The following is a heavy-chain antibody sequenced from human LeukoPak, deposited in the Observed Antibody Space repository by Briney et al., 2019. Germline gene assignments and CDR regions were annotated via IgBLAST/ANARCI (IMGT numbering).Heavy chain of an antibody. Sequence: GGSLRLSCAASGFTLDDYGMSWVRQAPGKGLEWVSGINWNGGSTGYADSVKGRFTISRDNAKNSLYLQMNTLRGEDTALYYCARGKTSRYYYYGMDVWGQGTTVTVSS. CDR2: INWNGGST. J-gene: IGHJ6*02. V-gene: IGHV3-20*04. CDR3: ARGKTSRYYYYGMDV. CDR1: GFTLDDYG.